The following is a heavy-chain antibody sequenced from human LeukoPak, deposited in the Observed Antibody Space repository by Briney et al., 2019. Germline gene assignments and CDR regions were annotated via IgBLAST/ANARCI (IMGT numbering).Heavy chain of an antibody. CDR2: INQGGSDK. CDR3: TRDRSRAEDD. J-gene: IGHJ4*02. D-gene: IGHD1-14*01. Sequence: GGPLRLSCTASGFTFSGHWMSWVRQAPGKGLEWVANINQGGSDKYYVDSVKGRFTISRDNANNLLYLQMNSLRGEDTAVYYCTRDRSRAEDDWGQGTLVTVSS. V-gene: IGHV3-7*01. CDR1: GFTFSGHW.